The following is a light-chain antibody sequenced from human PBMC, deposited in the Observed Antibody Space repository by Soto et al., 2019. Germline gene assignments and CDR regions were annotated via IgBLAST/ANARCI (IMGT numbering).Light chain of an antibody. V-gene: IGKV3D-15*01. CDR1: QSVSSN. J-gene: IGKJ5*01. CDR2: VTS. Sequence: PGERATFSCRASQSVSSNLAWYQQKPGQAPRLLIYVTSTRATGIPARFSGSGSGTEFTLTISRMEPEDMAVYMGRESGNLPPVSVGQGTRLEIK. CDR3: RESGNLPPVS.